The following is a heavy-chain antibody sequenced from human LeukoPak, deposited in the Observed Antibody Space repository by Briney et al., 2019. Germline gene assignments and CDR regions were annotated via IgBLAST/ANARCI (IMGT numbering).Heavy chain of an antibody. CDR2: ISSSADIV. CDR3: ARETVAGTFDF. V-gene: IGHV3-11*01. Sequence: GGSLRLSCATSGFIFSEYYTSWIRQAPGKGLEWVADISSSADIVSYGDSVKGRFTISRDNGGDSLFLQMNSLRVEDTAVYYCARETVAGTFDFWSQGTLVTVSS. D-gene: IGHD6-19*01. CDR1: GFIFSEYY. J-gene: IGHJ4*02.